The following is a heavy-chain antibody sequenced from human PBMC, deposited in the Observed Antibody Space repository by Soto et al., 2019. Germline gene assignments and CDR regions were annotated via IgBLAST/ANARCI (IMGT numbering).Heavy chain of an antibody. CDR3: ARTGYFDWLMTPDY. CDR2: ISAYNSNT. Sequence: QVQLVQSGAEVKKPGASVKVSCKASGYTFTSYGISWVRQAPGQGLEWMGWISAYNSNTNYAQKLQGRVTMTTDKSTSTDYIELRSLRSDDTAVYYCARTGYFDWLMTPDYWGQGTLVTVCS. J-gene: IGHJ4*02. CDR1: GYTFTSYG. D-gene: IGHD3-9*01. V-gene: IGHV1-18*01.